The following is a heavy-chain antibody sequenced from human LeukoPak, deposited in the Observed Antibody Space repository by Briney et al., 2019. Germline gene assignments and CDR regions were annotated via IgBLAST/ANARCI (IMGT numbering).Heavy chain of an antibody. V-gene: IGHV1-69*13. D-gene: IGHD6-19*01. Sequence: ASVKVSCKASGGTFSSYAISWVRQAPGQGLEWMGGIIPIFGTANYAQKFQGRVTITADESTSTAYMELSSLRSEDTAVYYCARGITQQWLVRYYYYGMDVWGHGTTVTVSS. CDR2: IIPIFGTA. CDR1: GGTFSSYA. CDR3: ARGITQQWLVRYYYYGMDV. J-gene: IGHJ6*02.